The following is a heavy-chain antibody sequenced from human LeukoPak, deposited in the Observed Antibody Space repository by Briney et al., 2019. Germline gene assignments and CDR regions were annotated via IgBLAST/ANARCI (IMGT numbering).Heavy chain of an antibody. CDR1: GFTFSSYA. CDR3: AKRLGYSSGPNWFDP. J-gene: IGHJ5*02. V-gene: IGHV3-23*01. Sequence: GGSLRLSCAASGFTFSSYAMSWVRQAPGKGLEWVSAISGSGDSTYYADSVKGRFTISRDNSKNTLYLQMNSLRAEDTAVYYCAKRLGYSSGPNWFDPWGQGTLVTVSS. CDR2: ISGSGDST. D-gene: IGHD6-19*01.